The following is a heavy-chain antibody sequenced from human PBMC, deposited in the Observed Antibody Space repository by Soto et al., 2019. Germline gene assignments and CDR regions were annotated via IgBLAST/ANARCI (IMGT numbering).Heavy chain of an antibody. Sequence: ASVTVSCKASGYTYTSYGISWVRQAPGQGLEWMGWISAYNGNTNYAQKLQGRVTMTTDTSTSTAYMELRSLRSDDTAVYYCARGRDYVWDFDYWGQGTLVTVSS. CDR1: GYTYTSYG. CDR3: ARGRDYVWDFDY. J-gene: IGHJ4*02. V-gene: IGHV1-18*01. CDR2: ISAYNGNT. D-gene: IGHD3-16*01.